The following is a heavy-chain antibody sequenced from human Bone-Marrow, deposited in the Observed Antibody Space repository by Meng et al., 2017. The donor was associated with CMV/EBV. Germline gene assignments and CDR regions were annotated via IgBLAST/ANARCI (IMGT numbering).Heavy chain of an antibody. D-gene: IGHD2-2*01. V-gene: IGHV3-7*01. CDR2: IKQDGSEK. CDR3: ARVRGLGAVVPAAMALIY. CDR1: GFTFSSYW. Sequence: GGSLRLSCAASGFTFSSYWMSWVRQAPGKGLEWVANIKQDGSEKYYVDSVKGRFTISRDNAKNSLYLQMNSLRAEDTAVYYCARVRGLGAVVPAAMALIYWGRGTLVTVSS. J-gene: IGHJ4*02.